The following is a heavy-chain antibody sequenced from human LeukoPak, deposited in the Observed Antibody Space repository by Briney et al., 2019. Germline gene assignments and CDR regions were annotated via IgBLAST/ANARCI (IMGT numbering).Heavy chain of an antibody. V-gene: IGHV4-59*01. CDR2: IYYSGST. D-gene: IGHD3-3*01. CDR3: ARAAYDFWSGYYPAGFDY. Sequence: SETLSLTCAVYGGSFSGYYWSWIRQPPGKGLEWIGYIYYSGSTNYNPSLKSRVTISVDTSKNQFSLKLSSVTAADTAVYYCARAAYDFWSGYYPAGFDYWGQGTLVTVSS. J-gene: IGHJ4*02. CDR1: GGSFSGYY.